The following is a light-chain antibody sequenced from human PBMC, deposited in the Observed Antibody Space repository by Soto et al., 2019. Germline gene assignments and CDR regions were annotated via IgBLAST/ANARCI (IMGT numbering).Light chain of an antibody. CDR1: SSNIGSYT. Sequence: VLTQPPSASGTPGQRVTISCSGSSSNIGSYTVSWYQQLPGTAPKLLIFSNNKRPSGVPDRFSGSKSGTSASLAISGLQSEDEADYYCAAWDDSPNGHYVFGTGTKVTVL. V-gene: IGLV1-44*01. J-gene: IGLJ1*01. CDR2: SNN. CDR3: AAWDDSPNGHYV.